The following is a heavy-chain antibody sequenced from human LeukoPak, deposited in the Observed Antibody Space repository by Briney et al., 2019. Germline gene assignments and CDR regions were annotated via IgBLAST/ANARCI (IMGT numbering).Heavy chain of an antibody. Sequence: PSETLSLTCTVSGGSISSGDYYWSWISQHPGKGLEWIGYIYYSGNTYYNPSLKSRVTISVDTSKNQFSLKLSSVTDADTAVYYCATRGYGSTRHSHDWGQGTLVTVSS. J-gene: IGHJ4*02. D-gene: IGHD6-13*01. CDR1: GGSISSGDYY. V-gene: IGHV4-31*03. CDR2: IYYSGNT. CDR3: ATRGYGSTRHSHD.